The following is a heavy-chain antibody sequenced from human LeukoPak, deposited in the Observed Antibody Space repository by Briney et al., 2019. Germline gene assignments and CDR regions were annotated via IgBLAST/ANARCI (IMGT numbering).Heavy chain of an antibody. D-gene: IGHD3-10*01. V-gene: IGHV1-69*13. CDR2: IIPIFGTA. CDR1: GGTFSSYA. CDR3: ARDRLTMGSGSFNWFDP. Sequence: ASVKVSCKASGGTFSSYAFSWVRQAPGQGLEWMGGIIPIFGTANYAQKFQGRVTITADESTSTAYMELSSLRSEDTAVYYCARDRLTMGSGSFNWFDPWGQGTLVTVSS. J-gene: IGHJ5*02.